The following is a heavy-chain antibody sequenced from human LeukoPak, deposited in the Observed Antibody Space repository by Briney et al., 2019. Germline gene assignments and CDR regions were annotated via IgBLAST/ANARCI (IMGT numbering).Heavy chain of an antibody. V-gene: IGHV3-23*01. CDR3: AKDRDILTGYYNLWDH. D-gene: IGHD3-9*01. Sequence: PGGSLRLSCAASGFTFSSYAMSWVRQAPGKGLEWVSSISGGGGSTHYANSVKGRFSISRDNSKNTLYPQMNGLRAEDTAVYYCAKDRDILTGYYNLWDHWGQGTLVTVSS. J-gene: IGHJ4*02. CDR2: ISGGGGST. CDR1: GFTFSSYA.